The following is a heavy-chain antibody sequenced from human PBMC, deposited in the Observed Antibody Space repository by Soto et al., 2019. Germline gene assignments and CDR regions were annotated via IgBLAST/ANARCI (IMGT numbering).Heavy chain of an antibody. V-gene: IGHV4-31*03. D-gene: IGHD6-6*01. J-gene: IGHJ4*02. CDR1: GGSISSGGYY. CDR2: IYYSGST. Sequence: SETLSLTCTVSGGSISSGGYYGSWIRQHPGKGLEWIGYIYYSGSTYYNPSLKSRVTISVDTSKNQFSLKLSSVTAADTAVYYCARLSGSSASVFDYWGQGTLVTVSS. CDR3: ARLSGSSASVFDY.